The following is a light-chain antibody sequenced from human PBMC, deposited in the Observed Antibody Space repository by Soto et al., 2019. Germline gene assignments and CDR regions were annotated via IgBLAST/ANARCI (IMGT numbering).Light chain of an antibody. CDR3: QQYDDLPFT. CDR2: EAS. J-gene: IGKJ4*01. CDR1: QAIGNY. Sequence: DIQMTQSPSSLSASVGDRVTITCQASQAIGNYLTWYQQKPGKAPKLLIYEASNLETGVPSRFSGSGSGTDFIFTINSLQPEDIATYYCQQYDDLPFTFGGGTKVEIK. V-gene: IGKV1-33*01.